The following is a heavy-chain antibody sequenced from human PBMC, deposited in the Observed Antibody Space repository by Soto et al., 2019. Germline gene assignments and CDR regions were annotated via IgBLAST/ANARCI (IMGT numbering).Heavy chain of an antibody. CDR2: IIPIFGTA. J-gene: IGHJ6*02. V-gene: IGHV1-69*01. CDR1: GGTFSSYA. D-gene: IGHD3-9*01. Sequence: SVKVSCKASGGTFSSYAISWVRQAPVQGLEWMGGIIPIFGTANYAQKFQGRVTITADESTSTAYMELSSLRSEDTAVYYCAREVGGSYDILTGYYRDYYGMDVWGQGTTVTVSS. CDR3: AREVGGSYDILTGYYRDYYGMDV.